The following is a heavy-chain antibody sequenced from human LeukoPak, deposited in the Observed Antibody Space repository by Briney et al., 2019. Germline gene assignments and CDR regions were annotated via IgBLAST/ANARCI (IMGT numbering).Heavy chain of an antibody. Sequence: GGSLRLSCAASGFTFSSYAMHWVRQAPGKGLEWVAVISYDGSNKYYADSVKGRFTISRDNSKNSLYLQINSLRAEDTALYYCARDLSDNYTIDYWGQGTLVTVSS. CDR1: GFTFSSYA. J-gene: IGHJ4*02. CDR2: ISYDGSNK. D-gene: IGHD1-1*01. V-gene: IGHV3-30-3*01. CDR3: ARDLSDNYTIDY.